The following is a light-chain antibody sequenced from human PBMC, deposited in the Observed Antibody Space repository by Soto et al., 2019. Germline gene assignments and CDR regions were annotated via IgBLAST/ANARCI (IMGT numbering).Light chain of an antibody. CDR3: ATWDSSLSAVV. V-gene: IGLV1-51*01. J-gene: IGLJ2*01. CDR1: SSNIGNNF. Sequence: QSVLTQPPSVSAAPGQTVTISCSGSSSNIGNNFVSWYQQLPGTAPKALIYDNNKRPSGIPDRFSASKSGTSATLGITGLQTGDEADCYCATWDSSLSAVVFGGGTKLTVL. CDR2: DNN.